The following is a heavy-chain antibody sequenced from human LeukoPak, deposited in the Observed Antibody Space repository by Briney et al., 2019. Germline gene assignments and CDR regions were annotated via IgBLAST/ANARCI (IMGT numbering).Heavy chain of an antibody. D-gene: IGHD3-9*01. CDR3: ASTSVHYDILTV. J-gene: IGHJ4*02. CDR1: GGSISSSSYY. Sequence: SETLSLTCTVSGGSISSSSYYWGWIRQPPGKGLEWIGSIYYSGSTYYNPSLKSRVTISVDTSKNQFSLKLSSVTAADTAVYYCASTSVHYDILTVWGQGTLVTVSS. V-gene: IGHV4-39*07. CDR2: IYYSGST.